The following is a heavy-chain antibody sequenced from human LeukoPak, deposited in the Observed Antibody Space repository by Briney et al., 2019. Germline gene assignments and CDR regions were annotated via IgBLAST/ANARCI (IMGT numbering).Heavy chain of an antibody. J-gene: IGHJ6*02. CDR3: ARDFRDYGDYAYYYGMDV. D-gene: IGHD4-17*01. V-gene: IGHV1-18*01. CDR1: GYTFTSYG. CDR2: ISAYNGNT. Sequence: ASVKVSCKASGYTFTSYGISWVRQAPGQGLEWMGWISAYNGNTNYAQKLQGRVTMTTDTSTSTAYMGLRSLRSDDTAVYYCARDFRDYGDYAYYYGMDVWGQGTAVTVSS.